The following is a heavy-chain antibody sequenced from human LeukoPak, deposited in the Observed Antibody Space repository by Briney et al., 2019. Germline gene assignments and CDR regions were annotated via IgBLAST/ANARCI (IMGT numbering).Heavy chain of an antibody. Sequence: PGRSLRLSCTASGFTFSTYAIHWVRQAPGKGLEWVALISYDGSHKYYADSVKGRFSISRDNSKNSLFLQMNSLRAEDTAVYYCARETYYYDTTYYYIKYFDYWGQGTLVTVSS. V-gene: IGHV3-30*04. J-gene: IGHJ4*02. CDR3: ARETYYYDTTYYYIKYFDY. CDR2: ISYDGSHK. D-gene: IGHD3-22*01. CDR1: GFTFSTYA.